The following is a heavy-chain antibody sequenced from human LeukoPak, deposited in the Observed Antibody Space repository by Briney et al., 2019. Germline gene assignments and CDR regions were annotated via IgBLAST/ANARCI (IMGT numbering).Heavy chain of an antibody. J-gene: IGHJ5*02. CDR2: INPNSGGT. CDR1: GYTFTGYY. Sequence: ASVTVSCKASGYTFTGYYMHWVRQAPGQGLEWMGWINPNSGGTNYAQKLQGRVTMTTDTSTSTAYMELRSLRSDDTAVYYCARDKSHRYSSGPGGWFDPWGQGTLVTVSS. CDR3: ARDKSHRYSSGPGGWFDP. D-gene: IGHD6-19*01. V-gene: IGHV1-2*02.